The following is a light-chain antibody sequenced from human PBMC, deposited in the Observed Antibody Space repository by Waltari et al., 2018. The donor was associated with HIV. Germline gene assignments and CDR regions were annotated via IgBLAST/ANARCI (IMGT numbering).Light chain of an antibody. CDR3: GSWYDSLSHWV. CDR1: NSNIGNNF. J-gene: IGLJ3*02. CDR2: RSD. Sequence: QSVLTQPPSASRPPGQRVLMSCSGGNSNIGNNFVSWFQQVPGRAPKLVIYRSDQRPSGVPDRFSAAKSGSSASLAITGLQSDDEAVYYCGSWYDSLSHWVFGGGTRLTV. V-gene: IGLV1-47*01.